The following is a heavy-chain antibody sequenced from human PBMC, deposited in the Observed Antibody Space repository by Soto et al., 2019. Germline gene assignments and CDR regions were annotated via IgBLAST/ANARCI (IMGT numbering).Heavy chain of an antibody. CDR2: IYYSGST. Sequence: SETLSLTCTVSGGSISSSSYYWGWIRQPPGKGLEWIGSIYYSGSTYYNPSLKSRVTISVDTSKNQFSLKLSSVTAADTAVYYCARHWVIAARPNWFDPWGQGTLVTVSS. CDR1: GGSISSSSYY. CDR3: ARHWVIAARPNWFDP. V-gene: IGHV4-39*01. J-gene: IGHJ5*02. D-gene: IGHD6-6*01.